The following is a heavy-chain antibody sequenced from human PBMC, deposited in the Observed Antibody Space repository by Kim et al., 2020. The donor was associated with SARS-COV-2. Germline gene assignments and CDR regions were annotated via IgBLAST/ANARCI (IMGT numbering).Heavy chain of an antibody. CDR2: ISYSGNS. CDR3: ARGQPLDY. J-gene: IGHJ4*02. V-gene: IGHV4-31*03. CDR1: GGSIRSGGKF. Sequence: SETLSLTCSVSGGSIRSGGKFWTWIRQHPAKGLEWIGYISYSGNSHYSPSLRSRVSISLQTSENQLSLELTSVTAADTAVYYCARGQPLDYWCQGILVTV. D-gene: IGHD2-2*01.